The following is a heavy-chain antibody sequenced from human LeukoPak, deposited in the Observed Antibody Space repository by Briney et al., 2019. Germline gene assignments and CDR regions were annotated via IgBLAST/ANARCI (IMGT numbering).Heavy chain of an antibody. CDR1: GDSVSSNTAA. CDR2: TYYRSKWSN. CDR3: AKVRPNYYGSGSYIKRPDY. D-gene: IGHD3-10*01. J-gene: IGHJ4*02. Sequence: SQTLSLTCAISGDSVSSNTAAWNWIRQSPSRGLEWLGRTYYRSKWSNDYAESVRSRITITPDTSRNQFSLHLNSVIPEDTAVYYCAKVRPNYYGSGSYIKRPDYWGQGTLVTVSS. V-gene: IGHV6-1*01.